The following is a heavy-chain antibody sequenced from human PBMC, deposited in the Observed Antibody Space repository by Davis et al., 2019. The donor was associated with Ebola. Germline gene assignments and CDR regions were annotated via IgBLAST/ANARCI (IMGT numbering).Heavy chain of an antibody. CDR1: GYTFTSYA. CDR3: ARDTSGHYYYYYMDV. CDR2: INAGNGNT. V-gene: IGHV1-3*01. Sequence: ASVKVSCKASGYTFTSYAMHWVRQAPGQRLEWMGWINAGNGNTKYSQKFQGRVTITRDTSASTAYMELSSLRSEDTAVYYCARDTSGHYYYYYMDVWGKGTTVTVSS. D-gene: IGHD3-10*01. J-gene: IGHJ6*03.